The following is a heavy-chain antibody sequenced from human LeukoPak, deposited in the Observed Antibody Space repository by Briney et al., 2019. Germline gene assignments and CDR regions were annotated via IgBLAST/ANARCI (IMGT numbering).Heavy chain of an antibody. V-gene: IGHV1-46*01. J-gene: IGHJ4*02. D-gene: IGHD1-26*01. Sequence: ASVKVSCQASGYTLTSYYMHWVRQAPGQGLEWMGIINPSGGSTSYAQKFQGRVTITTDESTSTAYLELSSLRSEDTAVYYCARVNSGSYYEADYWGQGTLVTVSS. CDR2: INPSGGST. CDR3: ARVNSGSYYEADY. CDR1: GYTLTSYY.